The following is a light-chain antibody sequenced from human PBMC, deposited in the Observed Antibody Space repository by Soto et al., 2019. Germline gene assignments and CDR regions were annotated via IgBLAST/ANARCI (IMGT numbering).Light chain of an antibody. CDR1: QSVSNS. J-gene: IGKJ1*01. V-gene: IGKV3D-15*01. CDR3: QQYNNWPRT. CDR2: DVS. Sequence: EIVLTQSPATLSLSPGERATLSCWASQSVSNSLAWYQQSPGQSPRLLIYDVSTRATGIPARFCGSGFGTDFTLTISSLQSEDFAVYYCQQYNNWPRTFGQGTKVDIK.